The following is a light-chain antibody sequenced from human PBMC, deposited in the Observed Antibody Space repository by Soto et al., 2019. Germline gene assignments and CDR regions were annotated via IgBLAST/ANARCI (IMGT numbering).Light chain of an antibody. Sequence: EIVMTQSPPTLSVSPGERVTLSCRASQSVRRNLAWFQQKPGQAPRLLIYGASTRANGIPARFTGTGSGTDFTLTISSLQSEDFAVYYCQHYDNWPVTFGQGTKVDIK. CDR3: QHYDNWPVT. CDR2: GAS. V-gene: IGKV3-15*01. CDR1: QSVRRN. J-gene: IGKJ1*01.